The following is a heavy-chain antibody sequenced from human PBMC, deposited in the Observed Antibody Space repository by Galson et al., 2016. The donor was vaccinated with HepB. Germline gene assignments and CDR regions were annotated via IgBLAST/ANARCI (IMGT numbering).Heavy chain of an antibody. V-gene: IGHV3-7*01. J-gene: IGHJ4*02. D-gene: IGHD3-10*01. Sequence: SLRLSCAASGFTFNAHWMNWVRQAPGKGLEWVAHIRGDGTVSYYAESVRGRLTISRDNAKNSLYLQMNGLRVDETAVYYCSREMTGSYFDWGQGTLVTVSS. CDR2: IRGDGTVS. CDR3: SREMTGSYFD. CDR1: GFTFNAHW.